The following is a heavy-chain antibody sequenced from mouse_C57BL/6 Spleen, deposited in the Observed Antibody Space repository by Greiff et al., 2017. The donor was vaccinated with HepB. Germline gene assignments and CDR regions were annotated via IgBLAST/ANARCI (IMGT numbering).Heavy chain of an antibody. Sequence: QVQLQQPGAELVKPGASVKLSCKASGYTFTSYWMHWVKQRPGRGLEWIGRIDPNSGGTKYNEKFKSKATLTVDKPSSTAYMQLSSLTSEDSAAYYCAKGGSSGYVGAMDYWGQGTSVTVSS. D-gene: IGHD3-2*02. V-gene: IGHV1-72*01. CDR3: AKGGSSGYVGAMDY. CDR2: IDPNSGGT. J-gene: IGHJ4*01. CDR1: GYTFTSYW.